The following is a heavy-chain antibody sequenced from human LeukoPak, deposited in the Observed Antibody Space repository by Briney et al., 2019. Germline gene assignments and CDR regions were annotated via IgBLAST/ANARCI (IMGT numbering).Heavy chain of an antibody. V-gene: IGHV5-10-1*01. CDR2: IDPSDSYT. Sequence: AESLRISCKGSGYSFTSYWISWVRQMPGKGLEWMGRIDPSDSYTNYSPSFQGHVTISADKFISTAYLQWSSLKASDTAMYYCATAPYPDFDYWGQGTLVTVSS. CDR1: GYSFTSYW. CDR3: ATAPYPDFDY. J-gene: IGHJ4*02.